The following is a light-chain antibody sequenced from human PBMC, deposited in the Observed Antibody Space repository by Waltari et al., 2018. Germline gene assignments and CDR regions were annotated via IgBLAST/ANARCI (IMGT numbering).Light chain of an antibody. CDR1: SSNIRAGYA. CDR3: QSYDSSLSGSV. J-gene: IGLJ3*02. CDR2: GNS. Sequence: QSVLTQPPSVSGAPGQRVTIPCPGSSSNIRAGYAVHWDQQLPGTAPKLLIYGNSNRPSGVPDRFSGSKSGTSASLAITGLQAEDEADYYCQSYDSSLSGSVFGGGTKLTVL. V-gene: IGLV1-40*01.